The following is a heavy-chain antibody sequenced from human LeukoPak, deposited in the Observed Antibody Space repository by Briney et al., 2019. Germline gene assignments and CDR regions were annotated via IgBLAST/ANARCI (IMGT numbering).Heavy chain of an antibody. Sequence: GASVKVSCKASGYTFNNHYTYWVRQAPGQGLEWMGVINPSGGSTSYAQKFQGRVTMTRDTSTWTVYMEVNSLRSEDTAVYYCARQGTYSSAIGMGYWGQGTLVTVSS. D-gene: IGHD6-19*01. V-gene: IGHV1-46*02. CDR1: GYTFNNHY. CDR3: ARQGTYSSAIGMGY. J-gene: IGHJ4*02. CDR2: INPSGGST.